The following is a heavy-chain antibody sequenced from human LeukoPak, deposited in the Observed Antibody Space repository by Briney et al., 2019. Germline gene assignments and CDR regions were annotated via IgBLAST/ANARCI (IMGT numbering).Heavy chain of an antibody. J-gene: IGHJ6*03. D-gene: IGHD2/OR15-2a*01. Sequence: SETLSLTCTVSVGSISSYYWRWIRQPPGRGLGSMGYIYYSGSTNYNPSLKSRVTISVDPSKNQFSLKLSSVTAADTAVYYCARLSFNRGYYYYYYMDVWGKGTTVTVSS. CDR2: IYYSGST. CDR3: ARLSFNRGYYYYYYMDV. V-gene: IGHV4-59*08. CDR1: VGSISSYY.